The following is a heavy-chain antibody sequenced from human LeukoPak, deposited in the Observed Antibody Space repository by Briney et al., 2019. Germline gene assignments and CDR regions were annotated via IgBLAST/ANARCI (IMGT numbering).Heavy chain of an antibody. CDR2: IYHSGST. J-gene: IGHJ1*01. CDR1: GYSISSGYY. CDR3: ARAAGWSGWYGYFHH. D-gene: IGHD6-19*01. Sequence: SETLSLTCTVSGYSISSGYYWGWIRQPPGKGLEWIGSIYHSGSTYYNPSLKSRVTISVDTSKNQFSLKLSSVTAADTAIYYCARAAGWSGWYGYFHHWGQGTLVTISS. V-gene: IGHV4-38-2*02.